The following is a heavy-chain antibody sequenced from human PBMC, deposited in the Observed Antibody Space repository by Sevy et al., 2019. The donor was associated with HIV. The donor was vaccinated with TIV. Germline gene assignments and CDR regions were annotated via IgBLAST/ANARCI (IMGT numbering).Heavy chain of an antibody. V-gene: IGHV3-72*01. J-gene: IGHJ3*02. CDR3: ARLTFYYAFDI. CDR1: GFTFSDHY. CDR2: TTNKGNSYTT. Sequence: GGSLRLSCVASGFTFSDHYTDWVRQAPGKGLEWVGRTTNKGNSYTTEYAASVKGRFTISRDDSKNSLFLQMNSLKTEDTAVYYCARLTFYYAFDIWGQGTMVTVSS. D-gene: IGHD3-3*02.